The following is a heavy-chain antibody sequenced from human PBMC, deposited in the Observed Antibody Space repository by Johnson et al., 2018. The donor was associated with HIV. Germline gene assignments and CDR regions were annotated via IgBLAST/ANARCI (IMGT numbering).Heavy chain of an antibody. D-gene: IGHD6-13*01. V-gene: IGHV3-7*02. CDR3: AKCIWGSSLIDAFDI. Sequence: VQLVESGGGLVQPGGSLRLSCAASGFTFSNAWMSWVRQAPGKGLEWVANIKQDGTEKYYVDSVKGRFTISRDNVKNSLYLQMNSLRAEDTAVYYCAKCIWGSSLIDAFDIWGQGTMVTVSS. J-gene: IGHJ3*02. CDR2: IKQDGTEK. CDR1: GFTFSNAW.